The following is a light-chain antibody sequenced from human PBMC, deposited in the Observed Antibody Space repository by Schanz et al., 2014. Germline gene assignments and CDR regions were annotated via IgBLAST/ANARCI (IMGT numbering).Light chain of an antibody. Sequence: QSALTQLSFVSGSPGQSITISCTGTSSDVGGYNYVSWYQQHPGKAPKLMISDVSNLPSGVSNRFSGSKSGNTASLTISGLQAEDEADYYCSSYTSSSTLLYVFGTGTKLTVL. CDR1: SSDVGGYNY. J-gene: IGLJ1*01. V-gene: IGLV2-14*01. CDR3: SSYTSSSTLLYV. CDR2: DVS.